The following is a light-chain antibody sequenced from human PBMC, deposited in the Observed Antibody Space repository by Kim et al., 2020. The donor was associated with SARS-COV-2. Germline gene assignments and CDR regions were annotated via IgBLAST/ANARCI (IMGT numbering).Light chain of an antibody. CDR3: SAWDDSLNGGV. Sequence: QSVLTQPPSASGTPGQRVTISCSGSRSNIGSNSVNWYQQLPGTAPKLLIYSSNERPSGVPDRFSGSKSGTSASLAISGLQSEDEADYYCSAWDDSLNGGVFGGGTQLTVL. CDR2: SSN. V-gene: IGLV1-44*01. J-gene: IGLJ3*02. CDR1: RSNIGSNS.